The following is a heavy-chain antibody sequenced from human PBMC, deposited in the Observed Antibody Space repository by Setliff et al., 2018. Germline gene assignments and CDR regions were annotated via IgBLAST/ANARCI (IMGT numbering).Heavy chain of an antibody. V-gene: IGHV4-61*02. CDR3: ARESYYYYMDV. CDR2: IYASGGT. J-gene: IGHJ6*03. Sequence: SSETLSLTCTVSGGSITRGSFYWSWIRQSDGKRLEWIGRIYASGGTNYNPSLKSRVTISVDMSKNQFSLKLSSVTAADTAVYYCARESYYYYMDVWGKGTTVTVSS. CDR1: GGSITRGSFY.